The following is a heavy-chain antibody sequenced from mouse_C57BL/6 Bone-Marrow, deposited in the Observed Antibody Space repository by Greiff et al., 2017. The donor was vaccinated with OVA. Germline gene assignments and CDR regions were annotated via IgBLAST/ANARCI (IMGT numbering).Heavy chain of an antibody. CDR2: FTMYSDST. V-gene: IGHV1-49*01. D-gene: IGHD2-4*01. CDR1: YFAFMASA. J-gene: IGHJ4*01. CDR3: ARGAGYYDYEDYAMDY. Sequence: LQQSGAELVRPGSSVKLSCKDSYFAFMASAMHWVKQRPGHGLEWIGSFTMYSDSTEYSENFKGKATLTANTSSSTAYMELSSLTSEDSAVYYGARGAGYYDYEDYAMDYWGQGTSVTVSS.